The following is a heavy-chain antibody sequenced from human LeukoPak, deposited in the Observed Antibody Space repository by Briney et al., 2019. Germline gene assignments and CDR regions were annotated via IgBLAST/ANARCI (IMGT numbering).Heavy chain of an antibody. CDR3: AKEARRDCSGGSCYHGGFDY. J-gene: IGHJ4*02. CDR1: GFTFDDYA. V-gene: IGHV3-9*03. CDR2: ISWNSGSI. D-gene: IGHD2-15*01. Sequence: PGGSLRLSCAASGFTFDDYAMHWVRQAPGKGLEWVSGISWNSGSIGYADSVKGRFTISRDNAKNSLYLQMNSLRAEDMALYYCAKEARRDCSGGSCYHGGFDYWGQGTLVTVSS.